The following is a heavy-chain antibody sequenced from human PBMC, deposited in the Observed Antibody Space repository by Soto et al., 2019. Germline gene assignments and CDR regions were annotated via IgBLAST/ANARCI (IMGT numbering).Heavy chain of an antibody. CDR1: GGSFSGYY. V-gene: IGHV4-34*01. D-gene: IGHD3-3*01. J-gene: IGHJ6*02. CDR2: INHSGST. CDR3: ARAIVLESYYRMDV. Sequence: SETLSLTCAVYGGSFSGYYWSWIRQPPGKGLEWIGEINHSGSTNYNPSLKSRVTISVDTSKNQFSLKLSSVTAADTAVYYCARAIVLESYYRMDVWGQGTTVTVSS.